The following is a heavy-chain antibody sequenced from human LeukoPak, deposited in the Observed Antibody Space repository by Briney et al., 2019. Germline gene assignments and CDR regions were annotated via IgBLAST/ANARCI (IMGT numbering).Heavy chain of an antibody. V-gene: IGHV3-7*03. Sequence: GGSLRLSCAASGLTVSSYWISWVRQAPGKGLEWVANIKQDGSEKYYVDSVKGRFTISRDNAKNSLYLQMNSLRAEDTAVYYCARIAAAGIDQWGQGTLVTVSS. CDR2: IKQDGSEK. CDR1: GLTVSSYW. J-gene: IGHJ4*02. CDR3: ARIAAAGIDQ. D-gene: IGHD6-13*01.